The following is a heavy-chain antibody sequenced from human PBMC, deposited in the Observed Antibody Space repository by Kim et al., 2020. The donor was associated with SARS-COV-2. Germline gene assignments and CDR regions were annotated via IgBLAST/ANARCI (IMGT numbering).Heavy chain of an antibody. CDR3: ARSGSGIYYYSDFDY. V-gene: IGHV3-48*01. Sequence: DPVKGRFTVSRDNTKNSLYLQMNSLRAEDTAIYYCARSGSGIYYYSDFDYWGQGTLVTVSS. J-gene: IGHJ4*02. D-gene: IGHD3-22*01.